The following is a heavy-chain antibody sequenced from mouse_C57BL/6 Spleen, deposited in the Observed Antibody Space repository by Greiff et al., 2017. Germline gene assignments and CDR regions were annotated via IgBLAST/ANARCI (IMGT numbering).Heavy chain of an antibody. Sequence: QVQLQQSGPELVKPGASVKISCKASGYAFSSSWMNWVKQRPGKGLEWIGRIYPGDGDTNYNGKFKGKATLTADKSSSTAYMQLSSLTSEDSAVYFCARWGVPTYYFDYWGQGTTLTVSS. CDR3: ARWGVPTYYFDY. CDR1: GYAFSSSW. D-gene: IGHD5-1*01. V-gene: IGHV1-82*01. J-gene: IGHJ2*01. CDR2: IYPGDGDT.